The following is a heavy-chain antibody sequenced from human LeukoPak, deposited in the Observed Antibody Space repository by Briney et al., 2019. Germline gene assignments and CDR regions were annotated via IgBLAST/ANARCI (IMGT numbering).Heavy chain of an antibody. V-gene: IGHV1-2*02. J-gene: IGHJ4*02. CDR3: ARDGIMITFGGVIVDFDY. D-gene: IGHD3-16*02. Sequence: ASVKVSCKASGYTFTGYYMHWVRQAPGQGLEWMGWINPNSGGTNYAQKFQGRVTMTRDTSISTAYMELSRLRSDDTAVYYYARDGIMITFGGVIVDFDYWGQGTLVTVSS. CDR1: GYTFTGYY. CDR2: INPNSGGT.